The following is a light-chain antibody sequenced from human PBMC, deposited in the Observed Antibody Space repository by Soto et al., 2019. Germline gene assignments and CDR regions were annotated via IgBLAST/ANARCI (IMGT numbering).Light chain of an antibody. CDR1: NIGSKS. Sequence: SYELTQPPSVSVAPGQTARITCGGNNIGSKSVHGYQKKPGQAPVLIVFDENDRPSGIPERFSGSKSGNTATLTISRVEAGDEADYYCQVWDPSTDHPVFGGGTKLTVL. CDR2: DEN. V-gene: IGLV3-21*02. J-gene: IGLJ3*02. CDR3: QVWDPSTDHPV.